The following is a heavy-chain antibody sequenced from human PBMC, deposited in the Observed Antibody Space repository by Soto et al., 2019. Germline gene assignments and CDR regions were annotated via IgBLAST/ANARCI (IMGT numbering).Heavy chain of an antibody. CDR2: VYPPNGHT. J-gene: IGHJ4*02. Sequence: QVHLVQSGAEVKKPGASVKDSCKASGYTFNTYTMHWVRQAPGQSLEWMGWVYPPNGHTEYSQKFQGRVTISRDSSASTAYMELNSLTSEDTAVYFCARDDGSTWLLDSWGQGTLVTVSS. CDR1: GYTFNTYT. CDR3: ARDDGSTWLLDS. V-gene: IGHV1-3*01. D-gene: IGHD6-13*01.